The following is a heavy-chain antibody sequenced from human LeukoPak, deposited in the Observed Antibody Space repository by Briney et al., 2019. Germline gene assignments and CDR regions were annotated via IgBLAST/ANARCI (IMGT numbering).Heavy chain of an antibody. Sequence: GGSLRLSCAASGFTLSNYDMNWVRQAPGKGLEWVSSISTSSRYIYYKDSVRGRFTISRDDAKNSLYLEMNSLRAEDTAVCYCARADCSSSTCYLRRSWFDPWGQGTLVTVSS. D-gene: IGHD2-2*01. J-gene: IGHJ5*02. CDR3: ARADCSSSTCYLRRSWFDP. V-gene: IGHV3-21*01. CDR2: ISTSSRYI. CDR1: GFTLSNYD.